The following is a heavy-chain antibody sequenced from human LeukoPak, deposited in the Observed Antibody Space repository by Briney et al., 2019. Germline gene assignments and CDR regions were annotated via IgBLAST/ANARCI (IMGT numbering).Heavy chain of an antibody. CDR2: INHSGST. V-gene: IGHV4-34*01. J-gene: IGHJ1*01. D-gene: IGHD2-2*01. CDR1: GGSFSGYY. CDR3: ARGSLMYCSSTSCYQFRH. Sequence: SETLSLTCAVYGGSFSGYYWSWIRQPPGKGLEWIGEINHSGSTNYNPSLKSRVTIPVDTSKNQFSLKLSSVTAADTAVYYCARGSLMYCSSTSCYQFRHWGQGTLVTVSS.